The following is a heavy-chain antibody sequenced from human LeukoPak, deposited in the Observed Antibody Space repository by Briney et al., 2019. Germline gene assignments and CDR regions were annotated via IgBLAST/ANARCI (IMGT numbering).Heavy chain of an antibody. Sequence: SETLSLTCTVSSDSISNSAYHWGWIRQPPGRGLEWIGTIYYNRGTYYNPSLKSRVTISVDTSKNQFSLKLSSVTAVDTAVYYCARKENVYYYFDYWGQGTLVTVSS. CDR3: ARKENVYYYFDY. V-gene: IGHV4-39*07. CDR1: SDSISNSAYH. J-gene: IGHJ4*02. D-gene: IGHD3-10*01. CDR2: IYYNRGT.